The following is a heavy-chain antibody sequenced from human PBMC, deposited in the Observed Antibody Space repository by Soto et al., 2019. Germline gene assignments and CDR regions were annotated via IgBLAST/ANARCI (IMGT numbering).Heavy chain of an antibody. CDR3: ARVRGYSYGYLFDY. V-gene: IGHV4-59*01. D-gene: IGHD5-18*01. CDR2: IYYSGST. CDR1: GGSISSYY. J-gene: IGHJ4*02. Sequence: SETLSLTCTVSGGSISSYYWSWIRQPPGKGLEWIGYIYYSGSTNYNPSLKSRVTISVDTSKNQFSLKLSSVTAADTAVYYCARVRGYSYGYLFDYWGQGTLVTVSS.